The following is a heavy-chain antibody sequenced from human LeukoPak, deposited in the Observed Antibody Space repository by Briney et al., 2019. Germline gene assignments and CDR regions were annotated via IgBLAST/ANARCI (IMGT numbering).Heavy chain of an antibody. CDR3: ASVSDIVRIRALPFDG. Sequence: PGGSLRLSCAASGFTFSSYSMNWVRQAPGKGLEWVSSISSSSSYTYYADSVKGRFTISRDNAKNSLYLQMNSLRADDTAVYYCASVSDIVRIRALPFDGWGQGSPVTVSS. J-gene: IGHJ4*02. D-gene: IGHD2-8*01. V-gene: IGHV3-21*01. CDR2: ISSSSSYT. CDR1: GFTFSSYS.